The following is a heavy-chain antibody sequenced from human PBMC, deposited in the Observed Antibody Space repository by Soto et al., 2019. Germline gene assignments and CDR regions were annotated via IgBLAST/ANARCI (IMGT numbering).Heavy chain of an antibody. CDR1: GGTFSSYA. V-gene: IGHV1-69*06. Sequence: QVQLVQSGAEVKKPGSSVKVSCKASGGTFSSYAISWVRQAPGQGLEWMGGIIPIFGTANYAQKFQGRVTITADKSTSTAYMELSSLRSEDTAVYYCARDDLADLNRVRYGMDVWGQGTTVTVSS. D-gene: IGHD6-13*01. CDR3: ARDDLADLNRVRYGMDV. J-gene: IGHJ6*02. CDR2: IIPIFGTA.